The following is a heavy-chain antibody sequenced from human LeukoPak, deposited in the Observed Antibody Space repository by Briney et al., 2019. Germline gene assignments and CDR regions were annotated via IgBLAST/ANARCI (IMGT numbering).Heavy chain of an antibody. Sequence: PSETLSPTCAVSGGSISSSNWWSWVRQPPGKGLEWIGEIYHSGSTNYNPSLKSRVTISVDKSKNQFSLKLSSVTAADTAVYYCARGRIAVAGLYFDYWGQGTLVTVSS. CDR3: ARGRIAVAGLYFDY. CDR1: GGSISSSNW. D-gene: IGHD6-19*01. J-gene: IGHJ4*02. V-gene: IGHV4-4*02. CDR2: IYHSGST.